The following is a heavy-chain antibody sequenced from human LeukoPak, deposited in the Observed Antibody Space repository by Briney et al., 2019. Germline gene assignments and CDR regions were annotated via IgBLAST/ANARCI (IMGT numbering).Heavy chain of an antibody. D-gene: IGHD1-14*01. CDR2: ISDDGSNK. CDR3: ARDRSNRYFDY. J-gene: IGHJ4*02. Sequence: GGSLRLSCAASGFTFSSYAMHWVRQAPGKGLEWVAVISDDGSNKYHADSVKGRFSISRDNSKNTLYLQMNSLRAEDTAVYYCARDRSNRYFDYWGQGTLVTVSS. V-gene: IGHV3-30*04. CDR1: GFTFSSYA.